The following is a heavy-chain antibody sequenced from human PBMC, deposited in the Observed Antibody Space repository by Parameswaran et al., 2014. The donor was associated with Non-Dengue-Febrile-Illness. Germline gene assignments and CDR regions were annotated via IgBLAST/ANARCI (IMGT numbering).Heavy chain of an antibody. V-gene: IGHV3-7*01. J-gene: IGHJ6*02. CDR2: IKQDGSEK. Sequence: VRQAPGKGLEWVANIKQDGSEKYYVDSVKGRFTISRDNAKNSLYLQMNSLRAEDTAVYYCARDGGYSYGAYYYYGMDVWGQGTTVTVSS. CDR3: ARDGGYSYGAYYYYGMDV. D-gene: IGHD5-18*01.